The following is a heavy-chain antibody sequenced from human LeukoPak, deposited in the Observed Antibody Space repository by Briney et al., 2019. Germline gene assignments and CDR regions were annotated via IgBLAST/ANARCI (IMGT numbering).Heavy chain of an antibody. D-gene: IGHD2-15*01. CDR2: ISYRGST. V-gene: IGHV4-31*02. J-gene: IGHJ4*02. Sequence: PSETLSLTCTVSGGSISNSGGFYWSWIRQHPGDGLEWIGFISYRGSTYYNPSFKSRVSMSVDTSRSQFSLRLTSVTDEDTAVYYCARISQSSGGFYYWGQGTLVTVSS. CDR3: ARISQSSGGFYY. CDR1: GGSISNSGGFY.